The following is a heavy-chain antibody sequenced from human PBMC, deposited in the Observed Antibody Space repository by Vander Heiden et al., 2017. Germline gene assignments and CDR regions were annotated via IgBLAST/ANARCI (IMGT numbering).Heavy chain of an antibody. D-gene: IGHD3-22*01. CDR2: IIPIFGTA. CDR3: ARAADYYDSSGHLDY. V-gene: IGHV1-69*01. Sequence: QVQLVQSGAEVKKPGSSVKVPCKASGGTFSSYAISWVRQAPGQELEWMGGIIPIFGTANYAQKFQGRVTITADESTSTAYMELSSLRSEDTAVYYCARAADYYDSSGHLDYWGQGTLVTVSS. J-gene: IGHJ4*02. CDR1: GGTFSSYA.